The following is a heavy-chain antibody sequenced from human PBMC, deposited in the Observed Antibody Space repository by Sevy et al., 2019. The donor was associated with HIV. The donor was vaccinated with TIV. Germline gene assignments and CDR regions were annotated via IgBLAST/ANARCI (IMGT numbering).Heavy chain of an antibody. CDR2: IQYDGSNK. D-gene: IGHD2-21*01. CDR3: VKEGGGEGGDH. Sequence: GGSLRLSCAASGFSFSSYGMHWVRQAPGKGLEWMSYIQYDGSNKDYGDSVKGRFTISRDNSKNTLYLHMNSRRVEETAVFYCVKEGGGEGGDHWGQGTLVTVSS. V-gene: IGHV3-30*02. CDR1: GFSFSSYG. J-gene: IGHJ4*02.